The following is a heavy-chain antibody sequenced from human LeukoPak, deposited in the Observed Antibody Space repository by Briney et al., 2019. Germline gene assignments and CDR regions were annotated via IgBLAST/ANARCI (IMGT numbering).Heavy chain of an antibody. CDR2: INNSGST. CDR1: GGSFSGYC. Sequence: SDTLSLTCADYGGSFSGYCWSWIRQAPGEGLEWIGEINNSGSTNYNPSLKSRVTISVDTSKNQFSLKLSSVTAADTAVYYCAGGESASQADAFDIWGQGTMVTVSS. J-gene: IGHJ3*02. CDR3: AGGESASQADAFDI. V-gene: IGHV4-34*01.